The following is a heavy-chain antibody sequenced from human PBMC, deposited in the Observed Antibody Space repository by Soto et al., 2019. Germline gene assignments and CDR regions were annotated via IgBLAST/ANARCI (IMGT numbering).Heavy chain of an antibody. CDR1: GGYFSGYY. CDR3: ARLGAVVVPDPMTRTTPSGGWLDH. V-gene: IGHV4-34*01. CDR2: INHSGST. D-gene: IGHD2-2*01. J-gene: IGHJ5*02. Sequence: PSETLSLTCAVYGGYFSGYYWSWIRQPPGKGLEWIVEINHSGSTNYNPSLKSRVTISVDTSKNQFSLKLSSVTAADTAVYYCARLGAVVVPDPMTRTTPSGGWLDHWGQGPLVTVP.